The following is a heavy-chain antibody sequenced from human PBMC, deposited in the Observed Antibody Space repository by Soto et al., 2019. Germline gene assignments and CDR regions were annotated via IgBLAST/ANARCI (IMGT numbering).Heavy chain of an antibody. CDR2: LNAGNGNT. V-gene: IGHV1-3*01. J-gene: IGHJ6*02. Sequence: GASVKVSCKASGYTFTSYSMHWVRQAPGQRLEWMGWLNAGNGNTKYSQKSQGRVTITRDTSASTAYMELSSLRSEDTALYYCARFIGGAYGMDVWGQGTTVTVSS. CDR1: GYTFTSYS. CDR3: ARFIGGAYGMDV. D-gene: IGHD2-15*01.